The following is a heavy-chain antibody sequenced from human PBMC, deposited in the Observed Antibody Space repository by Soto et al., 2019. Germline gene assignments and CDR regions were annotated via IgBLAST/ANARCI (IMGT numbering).Heavy chain of an antibody. CDR3: ARGKYYYDSSGYYLPVYFDY. Sequence: PSETLSLTCAVYGGSFSGYYWSWIRQPPGKGLEWIGEINHSGSTNYNPSLKSRVTIPVDTSKNQFSLKLSSVTAADTAVYYCARGKYYYDSSGYYLPVYFDYWGQGTLVTVSS. D-gene: IGHD3-22*01. J-gene: IGHJ4*02. V-gene: IGHV4-34*01. CDR2: INHSGST. CDR1: GGSFSGYY.